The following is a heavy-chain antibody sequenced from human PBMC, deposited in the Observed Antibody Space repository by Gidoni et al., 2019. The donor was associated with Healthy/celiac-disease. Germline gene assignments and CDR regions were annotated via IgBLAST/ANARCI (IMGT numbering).Heavy chain of an antibody. V-gene: IGHV3-15*01. CDR2: IKSKTDGGTT. CDR1: GFTFSNAW. Sequence: EVQLVESGGGLVKPGGSLRLSCAASGFTFSNAWMSWVRQAPGKGLEWVGRIKSKTDGGTTDYAAPVKGRFTISRDDSKNTLYLQMNSLKTEDTAVYYCTTDLYYDYVWGSYRKIDYWGQGTLVTVSS. CDR3: TTDLYYDYVWGSYRKIDY. J-gene: IGHJ4*02. D-gene: IGHD3-16*02.